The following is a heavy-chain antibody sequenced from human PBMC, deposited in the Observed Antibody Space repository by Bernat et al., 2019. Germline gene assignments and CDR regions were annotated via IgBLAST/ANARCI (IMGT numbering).Heavy chain of an antibody. V-gene: IGHV3-30*18. Sequence: QVQLVESGGGVVQPGRSLRLSCAASGFTFSSYGMHWVRQAPGKGLEWVAVISYDGSNKCYADSVKGRFTISRDNSKNTLYLQMNSLRAEDTAVYYCAKGVEVDYWGQGTLVTVSS. CDR3: AKGVEVDY. CDR1: GFTFSSYG. J-gene: IGHJ4*02. CDR2: ISYDGSNK.